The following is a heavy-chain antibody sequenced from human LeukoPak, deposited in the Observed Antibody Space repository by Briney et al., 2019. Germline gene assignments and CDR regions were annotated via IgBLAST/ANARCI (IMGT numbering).Heavy chain of an antibody. V-gene: IGHV4-38-2*02. J-gene: IGHJ5*02. Sequence: PSETLSLTCTVSGYSISSGYFWGWVRQPPGKGLEWIGNIYHRGSTYYNPSLKSRVTVSVDTSKNQFSLKLSSVTAADTAVYYCARSYSSSWYWNWFDPWGQGTLVTVSS. CDR3: ARSYSSSWYWNWFDP. CDR2: IYHRGST. CDR1: GYSISSGYF. D-gene: IGHD6-13*01.